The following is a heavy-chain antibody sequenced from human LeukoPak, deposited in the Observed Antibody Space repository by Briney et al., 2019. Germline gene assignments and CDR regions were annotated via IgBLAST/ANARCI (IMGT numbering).Heavy chain of an antibody. J-gene: IGHJ4*02. Sequence: GGSLRLSCAASGFTFSSYGMHWVRQAPGKGLEGVAVIWYDGSNKYYADSVKGRFTISRDNSKNTLYLQMNSLRAEDTAVYYCAKGLTTVLDYWGQGTLVTVSS. CDR1: GFTFSSYG. CDR2: IWYDGSNK. CDR3: AKGLTTVLDY. V-gene: IGHV3-33*06. D-gene: IGHD4-17*01.